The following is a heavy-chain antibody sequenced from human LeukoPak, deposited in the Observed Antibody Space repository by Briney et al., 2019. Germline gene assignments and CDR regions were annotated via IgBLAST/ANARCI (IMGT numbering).Heavy chain of an antibody. J-gene: IGHJ4*02. Sequence: SQTLSLTCAISGDSVSSNSAAWNWIRQSPWRGLEWLGRTYYRSMWYNEYAESVKSRISIIPDTSKNHFSLQLNAVTPEDTASYYCAGGGSYSFDFWGQGTLVTVSS. CDR2: TYYRSMWYN. V-gene: IGHV6-1*01. D-gene: IGHD1-26*01. CDR3: AGGGSYSFDF. CDR1: GDSVSSNSAA.